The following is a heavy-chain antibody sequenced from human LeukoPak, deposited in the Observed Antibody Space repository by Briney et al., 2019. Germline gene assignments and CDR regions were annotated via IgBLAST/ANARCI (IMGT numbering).Heavy chain of an antibody. CDR2: FITIFGTT. J-gene: IGHJ5*02. CDR1: GGTFSSYA. V-gene: IGHV1-69*06. D-gene: IGHD3-10*01. CDR3: VRGSKGAS. Sequence: SVKVSCKASGGTFSSYAISWVRQAPGQGLEWMGGFITIFGTTNYAQKFQGRVTITADKSTSTAYMELSSLRSEDTAVYYCVRGSKGASWGQGTLVTVSS.